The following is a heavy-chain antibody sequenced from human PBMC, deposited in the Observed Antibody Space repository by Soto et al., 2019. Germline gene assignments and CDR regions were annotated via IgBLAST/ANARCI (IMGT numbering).Heavy chain of an antibody. Sequence: QLQLQESGPGLVKPSETLSLTCTVSGGSISSSSYYWGWIRQPPGKGLEWIGSISYSGSTYYNPSLKSRVNITVDTSKNQFSLKLSSVSAADTAVYYCARGHGGITVFGAPGHFDYWGQGTLVTVSS. CDR3: ARGHGGITVFGAPGHFDY. D-gene: IGHD3-3*01. V-gene: IGHV4-39*01. CDR2: ISYSGST. CDR1: GGSISSSSYY. J-gene: IGHJ4*02.